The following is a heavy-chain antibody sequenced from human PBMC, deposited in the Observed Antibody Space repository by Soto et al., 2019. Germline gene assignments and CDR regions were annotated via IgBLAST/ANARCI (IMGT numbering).Heavy chain of an antibody. CDR3: GRRLYYDSGGFVGGCVVV. D-gene: IGHD3-22*01. V-gene: IGHV4-39*02. J-gene: IGHJ6*02. Sequence: QLQLQESGPGLVKPSETLSLTCTVSGGSISSSSYYWGWIRQPPGKGLEWIGSIYYSGSTYYNPSLKWRVTVSVYTSEDYCSQKLSSVTAADTAVYCCGRRLYYDSGGFVGGCVVVWGQRTMVTFSS. CDR2: IYYSGST. CDR1: GGSISSSSYY.